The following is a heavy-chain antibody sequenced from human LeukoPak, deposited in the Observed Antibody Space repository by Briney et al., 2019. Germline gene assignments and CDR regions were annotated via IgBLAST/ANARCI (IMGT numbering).Heavy chain of an antibody. Sequence: GGSLRLSCAASGFTFSSYAMHWVRQAPGKGLEWVAVISYEGSNKYYADSVKGRFTISRDNSKNTLYLQMNSLRAEDTAVYYCARDLPYYDFWSGYSLSNVFDYWGQGTLVTVSS. V-gene: IGHV3-30-3*01. D-gene: IGHD3-3*01. CDR1: GFTFSSYA. J-gene: IGHJ4*02. CDR2: ISYEGSNK. CDR3: ARDLPYYDFWSGYSLSNVFDY.